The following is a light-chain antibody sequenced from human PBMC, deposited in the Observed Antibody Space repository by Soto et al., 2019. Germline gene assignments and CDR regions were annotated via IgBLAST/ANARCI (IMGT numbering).Light chain of an antibody. V-gene: IGLV2-14*01. J-gene: IGLJ3*02. Sequence: QSVLTQPASVSGSPGQSITISCTGTSSDVGGYNYVSWYQQHPGKAPKLMIYDVSNRPSGVSXRFSGSKSGNTAXLXISGLQAEDEADYYCSSYTSSSFWVFGGGTKLTVL. CDR3: SSYTSSSFWV. CDR1: SSDVGGYNY. CDR2: DVS.